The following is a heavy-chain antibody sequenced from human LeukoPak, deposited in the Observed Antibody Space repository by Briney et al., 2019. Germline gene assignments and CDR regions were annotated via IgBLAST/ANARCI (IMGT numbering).Heavy chain of an antibody. CDR1: GAALSTYY. V-gene: IGHV4-59*12. J-gene: IGHJ5*02. CDR2: LYFSGST. D-gene: IGHD3-16*01. CDR3: ARGDFYDGGGRDWFDL. Sequence: SQILSLTCTVSGAALSTYYWSWIRQPPGKGLEWIGYLYFSGSTNYNPSLKRRVTMSVDASRNQFSLRLTSVTAADTAVFYCARGDFYDGGGRDWFDLWSQGTLVSVSS.